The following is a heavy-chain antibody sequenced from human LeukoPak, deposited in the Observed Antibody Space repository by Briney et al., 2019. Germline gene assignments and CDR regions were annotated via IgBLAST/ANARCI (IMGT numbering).Heavy chain of an antibody. CDR1: GFIFSNYG. CDR3: GGEWSRNAVAWGPWY. CDR2: IWYGGRNK. Sequence: GGSLRLSCGVSGFIFSNYGMHWVRQAPGKGLEGVALIWYGGRNKFHADSVKGRFTISRDNSAQIFHLQMSRPGVEAPAVYYWGGEWSRNAVAWGPWYWGQGALVTVSS. D-gene: IGHD6-19*01. J-gene: IGHJ4*02. V-gene: IGHV3-33*01.